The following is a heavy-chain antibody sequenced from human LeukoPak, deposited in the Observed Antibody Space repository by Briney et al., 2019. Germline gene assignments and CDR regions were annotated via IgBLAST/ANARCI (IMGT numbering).Heavy chain of an antibody. CDR1: GFTFSSYA. CDR3: AKVRPSNWNYVEAFDI. J-gene: IGHJ3*02. CDR2: ISGSGGST. V-gene: IGHV3-23*01. D-gene: IGHD1-7*01. Sequence: GGSLRLSCAASGFTFSSYAMSWVRQAPGKGLEWVSAISGSGGSTYYADSVKGRFTISRDNSKNTLYLQMNSLRAEDTAVYYCAKVRPSNWNYVEAFDIWGQGTMVTVSS.